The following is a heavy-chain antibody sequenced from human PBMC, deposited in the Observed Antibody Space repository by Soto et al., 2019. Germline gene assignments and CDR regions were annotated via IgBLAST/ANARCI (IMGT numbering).Heavy chain of an antibody. CDR3: AREGNIGVLNDAFDI. Sequence: GGSLRLSCAASGFTFSDYYMSWIRQAPGKGLEWVSYISSSGSTIYYADSVKGRFTISRDNAKNSLYLQMNSLRAEDTAVYYCAREGNIGVLNDAFDIWGQGTMVTVSS. D-gene: IGHD2-8*01. CDR1: GFTFSDYY. J-gene: IGHJ3*02. V-gene: IGHV3-11*01. CDR2: ISSSGSTI.